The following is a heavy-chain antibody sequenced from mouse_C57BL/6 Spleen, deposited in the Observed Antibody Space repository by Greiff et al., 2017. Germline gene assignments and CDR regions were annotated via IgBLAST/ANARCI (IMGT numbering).Heavy chain of an antibody. J-gene: IGHJ3*01. CDR3: ASEGQFAY. CDR1: GYTFTSYG. D-gene: IGHD3-3*01. V-gene: IGHV1-81*01. CDR2: IYPRSGNT. Sequence: VQLQQSGAELARPGASVKLSCKASGYTFTSYGISWVKQRTGQGLEWIGEIYPRSGNTYYNEKFKGKATLTADKSSSTAYMELRSLTSEDSAVYFCASEGQFAYWGQGTLVTVSA.